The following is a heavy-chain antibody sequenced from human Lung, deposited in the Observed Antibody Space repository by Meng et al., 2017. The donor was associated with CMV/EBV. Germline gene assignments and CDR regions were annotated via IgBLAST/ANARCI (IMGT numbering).Heavy chain of an antibody. J-gene: IGHJ2*01. V-gene: IGHV4-39*01. CDR2: IYYSGST. CDR3: ASPLGILGIVDL. Sequence: QLQLQAWGPGLVKPSETLSLTCTVSCASISCRSYYLGWIRQTPGKWLEWIGSIYYSGSTYYNASLRCRVTISVDTSKIQFYLKLSSVTAADTAVYYCASPLGILGIVDLWGRGTLVTVSS. CDR1: CASISCRSYY. D-gene: IGHD7-27*01.